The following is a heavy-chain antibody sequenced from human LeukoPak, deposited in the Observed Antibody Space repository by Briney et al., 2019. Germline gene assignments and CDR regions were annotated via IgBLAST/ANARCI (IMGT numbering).Heavy chain of an antibody. CDR2: IYHSGST. V-gene: IGHV4-38-2*02. D-gene: IGHD3-10*01. CDR1: GYSISSGYY. Sequence: SETLSLTCTVSGYSISSGYYWGWIRQPPGKGLEWIGSIYHSGSTYYNPSPKSRVTISVDTSKNQFSLKLSSVTAADTAVYYCARDSYYYGSGSLFDYWGQGTLVTVSS. CDR3: ARDSYYYGSGSLFDY. J-gene: IGHJ4*02.